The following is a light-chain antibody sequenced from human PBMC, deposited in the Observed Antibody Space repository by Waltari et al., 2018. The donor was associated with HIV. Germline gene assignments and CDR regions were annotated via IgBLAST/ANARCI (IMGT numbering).Light chain of an antibody. V-gene: IGKV3-20*01. CDR3: QQYGNLPVT. CDR1: QSVSSNY. Sequence: EIVLTQSPGTLSLSPGEGATLSCRASQSVSSNYLAWYRQKPGQAPRLVIYGASNRATGSPDRFSGSGSGTDFTLSINRLEPEDFAVYYCQQYGNLPVTFGGGTKVEIK. J-gene: IGKJ4*01. CDR2: GAS.